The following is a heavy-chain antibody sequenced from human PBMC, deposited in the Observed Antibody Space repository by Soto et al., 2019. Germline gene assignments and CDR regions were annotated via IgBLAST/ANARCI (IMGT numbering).Heavy chain of an antibody. V-gene: IGHV5-10-1*01. D-gene: IGHD3-10*01. CDR2: IDPRYSYT. CDR3: ARQAMGRGGNQYYHHGMGV. J-gene: IGHJ6*01. Sequence: GVRQKPGKGLEWMGRIDPRYSYTNYSPSFQGHVAISDDKSISTAYLQWSSMKASDTAMYYCARQAMGRGGNQYYHHGMGV.